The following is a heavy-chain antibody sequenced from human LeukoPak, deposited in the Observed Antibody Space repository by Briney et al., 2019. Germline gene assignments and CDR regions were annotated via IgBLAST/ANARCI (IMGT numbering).Heavy chain of an antibody. CDR1: GGTFSSYA. V-gene: IGHV1-69*05. Sequence: SVKVSCKASGGTFSSYAISWVRQAPGQGLEWMGRIIPIFGTANYAQKFQGRVTITTDESTSTAYMELSSLRSEDTAVYYCARIPASLRYFEDYYYMDVWGKGTTVTVSS. J-gene: IGHJ6*03. D-gene: IGHD3-9*01. CDR2: IIPIFGTA. CDR3: ARIPASLRYFEDYYYMDV.